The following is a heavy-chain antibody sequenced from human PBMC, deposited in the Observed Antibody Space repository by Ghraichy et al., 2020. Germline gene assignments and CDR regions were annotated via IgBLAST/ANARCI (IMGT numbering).Heavy chain of an antibody. V-gene: IGHV3-21*01. CDR2: ISSSSSYI. J-gene: IGHJ4*02. CDR1: GFTFSSYS. Sequence: GGSLRLSCAASGFTFSSYSMNWVRQAPGKGLEWVSSISSSSSYIYYADSVKGRFTISRDNAKNSLYLQMNSLRAEDTAVYYCAREALRLGELSLADPVENYFDYWGQGTLVTVSS. D-gene: IGHD3-16*02. CDR3: AREALRLGELSLADPVENYFDY.